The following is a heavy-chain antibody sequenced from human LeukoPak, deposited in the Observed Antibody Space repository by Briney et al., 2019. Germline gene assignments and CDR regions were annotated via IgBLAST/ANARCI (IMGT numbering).Heavy chain of an antibody. V-gene: IGHV1-69*04. CDR2: IITILGIA. CDR3: ARAGMVAPHDAFDI. J-gene: IGHJ3*02. D-gene: IGHD1-26*01. CDR1: GGTFSSYA. Sequence: GASVKVSCKASGGTFSSYAISWVRQAPGQGLEWMGRIITILGIANYAQKFQGRVTITADKSTSTAYMELSSLRSEDTAVYSCARAGMVAPHDAFDIWGRGTMVTVSS.